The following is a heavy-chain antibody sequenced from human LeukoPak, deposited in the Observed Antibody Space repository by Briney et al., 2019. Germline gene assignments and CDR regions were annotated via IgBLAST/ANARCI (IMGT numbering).Heavy chain of an antibody. D-gene: IGHD6-6*01. CDR1: GFTFSSYG. CDR2: ISYDGSNK. V-gene: IGHV3-30*18. CDR3: AKDGLAGSEYYFDY. J-gene: IGHJ4*02. Sequence: GRSLRLSCAASGFTFSSYGMRWVRQAPGKGLEWVAVISYDGSNKYYADSVKGRFTISRDNSKNTLYLQMNSLRAEDTAVYYCAKDGLAGSEYYFDYWGQGTLVTVSS.